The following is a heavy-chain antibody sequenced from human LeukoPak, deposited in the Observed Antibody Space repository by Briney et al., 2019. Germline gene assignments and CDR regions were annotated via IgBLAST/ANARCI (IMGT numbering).Heavy chain of an antibody. D-gene: IGHD3-3*01. CDR1: GFTFSSYA. CDR2: ISGSGDAR. CDR3: AKERFRALDP. Sequence: RGSLRLSCTGSGFTFSSYAMTWVRQAPGKGLEWVSTISGSGDARYYADSVKGRFTISRDNPINTLYLQMSSLRAGDTALYYCAKERFRALDPWGQGTLVSVAS. V-gene: IGHV3-23*01. J-gene: IGHJ5*02.